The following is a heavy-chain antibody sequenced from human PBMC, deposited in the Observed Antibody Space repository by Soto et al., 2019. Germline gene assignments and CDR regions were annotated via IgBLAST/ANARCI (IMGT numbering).Heavy chain of an antibody. V-gene: IGHV1-18*01. Sequence: QVQLVQSGAEVKKPGASVKVSCKASGYTFASYAISWMRQAPGQGLEWMGWISAYHGNTKYAQKLQRRVTMTTDTATSTAYMELRRLRADDTAVYYCARDPPPPDYWGQGTLVTVSS. CDR1: GYTFASYA. CDR3: ARDPPPPDY. J-gene: IGHJ4*02. CDR2: ISAYHGNT.